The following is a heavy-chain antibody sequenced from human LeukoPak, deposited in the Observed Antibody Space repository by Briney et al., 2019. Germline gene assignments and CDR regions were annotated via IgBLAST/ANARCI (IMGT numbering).Heavy chain of an antibody. CDR1: GFTFSTYS. Sequence: GGSLRLSCAASGFTFSTYSMNWVRQAPGKGLEWVAFIRYDGSDKSYADSVKGRFTISRDNSENTLYLQINSLRVEDTAVYYCAKDTPTTGYHLDSWGQGTLVTVSS. V-gene: IGHV3-30*02. J-gene: IGHJ4*02. CDR3: AKDTPTTGYHLDS. D-gene: IGHD1-1*01. CDR2: IRYDGSDK.